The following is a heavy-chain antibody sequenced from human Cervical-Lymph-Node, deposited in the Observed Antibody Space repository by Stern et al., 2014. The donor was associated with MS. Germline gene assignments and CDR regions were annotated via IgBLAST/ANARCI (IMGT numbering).Heavy chain of an antibody. CDR3: ARGHIPYAYNYLFDY. V-gene: IGHV3-33*01. CDR2: VWYDGSTA. Sequence: QVQLVPSGGGVVQPGTSLRLSCAASGFTFRSYGMHWVRQAPGKGLEWVALVWYDGSTAYYRNSVKGRFTISRDNSNNTLFLQMNSLTAEDTAVYYCARGHIPYAYNYLFDYWGQGTLVTVSS. J-gene: IGHJ4*02. D-gene: IGHD5-24*01. CDR1: GFTFRSYG.